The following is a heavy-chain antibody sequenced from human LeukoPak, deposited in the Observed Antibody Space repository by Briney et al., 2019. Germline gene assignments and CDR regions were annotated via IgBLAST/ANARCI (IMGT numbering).Heavy chain of an antibody. V-gene: IGHV4-4*07. CDR3: ARGRSLSFDY. Sequence: SETLSLTCMVSGGSISGYYWNWIRQPAGKGLEWIGRIYTNVITNYNPSLKSRVTMSVDTSKNQFSLMLSSVTAADTAVYYCARGRSLSFDYWGQGTLVTVSS. CDR2: IYTNVIT. J-gene: IGHJ4*02. D-gene: IGHD3-16*01. CDR1: GGSISGYY.